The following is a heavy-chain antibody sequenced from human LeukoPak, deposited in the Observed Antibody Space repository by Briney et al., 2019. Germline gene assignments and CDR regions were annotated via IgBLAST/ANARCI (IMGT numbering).Heavy chain of an antibody. D-gene: IGHD5-18*01. V-gene: IGHV1-69*05. CDR3: ARDLTAMVTGAFDI. CDR1: GGTFSSYA. Sequence: SVKVSCKASGGTFSSYAISWVRQAPGQGLEWMGGIIPIFGTANYAQKFQGRVTITTDESTSTAYMELSSLRSEDTAVYYCARDLTAMVTGAFDIWGQGTMGTVSS. J-gene: IGHJ3*02. CDR2: IIPIFGTA.